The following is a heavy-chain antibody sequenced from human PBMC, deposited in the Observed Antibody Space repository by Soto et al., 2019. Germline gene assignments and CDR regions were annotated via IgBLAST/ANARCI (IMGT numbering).Heavy chain of an antibody. CDR1: GFTFSSYA. CDR2: ISGSGGST. D-gene: IGHD3-22*01. J-gene: IGHJ5*02. Sequence: PGGSLRLSCAASGFTFSSYAMSWVRQAPWKGLEWVSAISGSGGSTYYADSVKGRFTISRDNSKNTLYLQMNSLRAEDTAVYYCAKDRGYYDSSGYYYLRWFDPWGQGTLVTSPQ. V-gene: IGHV3-23*01. CDR3: AKDRGYYDSSGYYYLRWFDP.